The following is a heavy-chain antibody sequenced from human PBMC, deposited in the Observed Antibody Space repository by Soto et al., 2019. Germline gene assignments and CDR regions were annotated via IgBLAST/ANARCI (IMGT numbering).Heavy chain of an antibody. CDR1: GFTFSSYW. J-gene: IGHJ6*03. V-gene: IGHV3-7*01. CDR3: ARTPPLGDYGDYWGYYYYYYMDV. CDR2: IKQDGSEK. Sequence: GGSLRLSCAASGFTFSSYWMSWVRQAPGKGLEWVANIKQDGSEKYYVDSVKGRFTMSRDNAKNSLYLPMNSLRAEDTAVYYCARTPPLGDYGDYWGYYYYYYMDVWGKGTTVTVSS. D-gene: IGHD4-17*01.